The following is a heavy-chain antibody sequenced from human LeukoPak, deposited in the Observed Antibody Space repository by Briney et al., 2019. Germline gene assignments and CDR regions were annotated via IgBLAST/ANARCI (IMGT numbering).Heavy chain of an antibody. CDR1: GYTFTTYD. D-gene: IGHD6-19*01. V-gene: IGHV1-8*01. CDR2: MNPNSGNT. Sequence: ASVKVSCKASGYTFTTYDINWVRQATGQGLEWLGWMNPNSGNTGYTQKFQGRVTMTRNTSISTAYMELSSLRSEDTAVYYCARGRGSGHKENWFDPWGQGTLVTVSS. J-gene: IGHJ5*02. CDR3: ARGRGSGHKENWFDP.